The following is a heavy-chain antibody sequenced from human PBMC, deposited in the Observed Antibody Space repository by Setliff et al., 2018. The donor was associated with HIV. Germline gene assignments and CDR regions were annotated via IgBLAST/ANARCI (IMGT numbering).Heavy chain of an antibody. CDR2: IDSSGTT. D-gene: IGHD3-16*01. Sequence: SETLSLTCTISGGSFGVYRWSWIRQSAGRGLEWIGRIDSSGTTDYKPSLKGRVAISVDTSRNQFSLRLTSVTAADTAVYFCARDSHSSGLGSYGPWGPGTLVTVSS. CDR1: GGSFGVYR. V-gene: IGHV4-4*07. J-gene: IGHJ5*02. CDR3: ARDSHSSGLGSYGP.